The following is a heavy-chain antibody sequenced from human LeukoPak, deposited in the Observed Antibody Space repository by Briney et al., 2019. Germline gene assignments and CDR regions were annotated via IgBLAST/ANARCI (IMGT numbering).Heavy chain of an antibody. J-gene: IGHJ4*02. Sequence: PGGSLRLSCAAFGFTFRSYSMNWVRQAPGKGLEWVSYISGGSSTIHYADSVKGRFTISRDNAKNSLYLQMNSLRDEDTAVYYCAKSRQYSSTASDYWGQGTLVTVSS. V-gene: IGHV3-48*02. CDR1: GFTFRSYS. CDR2: ISGGSSTI. D-gene: IGHD6-13*01. CDR3: AKSRQYSSTASDY.